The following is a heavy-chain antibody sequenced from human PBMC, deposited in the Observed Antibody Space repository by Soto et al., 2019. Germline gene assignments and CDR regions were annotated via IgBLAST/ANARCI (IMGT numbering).Heavy chain of an antibody. D-gene: IGHD6-19*01. CDR2: IKSKTDGGTT. CDR3: TTDIRSIAVAETYAFDI. J-gene: IGHJ3*02. V-gene: IGHV3-15*07. CDR1: GFTFSNAW. Sequence: GGSLRLSCAASGFTFSNAWMNWVRQAPGKGLEWVGRIKSKTDGGTTDYAAPVKGRFTISRDDSKNTLYLQMNSLKTEDTAVYYCTTDIRSIAVAETYAFDIWGQGTMVTVSS.